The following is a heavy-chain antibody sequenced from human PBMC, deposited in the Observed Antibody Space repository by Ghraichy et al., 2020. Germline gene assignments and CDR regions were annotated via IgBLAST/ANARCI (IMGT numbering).Heavy chain of an antibody. V-gene: IGHV3-64D*06. D-gene: IGHD1-1*01. J-gene: IGHJ4*02. CDR2: ISSNGGKT. Sequence: GESLNISCSASGFTFSSYVMHWVRQAPGKGLEYVSGISSNGGKTYYADSVKGRFTISRDNSKNTLYLQVSSLRAEDTAVYYCVKPQSAGNWELDYWGQGTLVTVSS. CDR3: VKPQSAGNWELDY. CDR1: GFTFSSYV.